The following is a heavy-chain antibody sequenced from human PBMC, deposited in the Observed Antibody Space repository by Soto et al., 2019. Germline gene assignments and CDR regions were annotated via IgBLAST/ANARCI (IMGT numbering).Heavy chain of an antibody. CDR3: ARGGSGWKALNWFDP. V-gene: IGHV4-31*11. CDR2: NNNRADT. D-gene: IGHD6-19*01. CDR1: GASIDNNGYS. Sequence: LALTCAGSGASIDNNGYSWTWIRQHPGKGLEWIGTNNNRADTYYNPSLKSRLTISLDTSQNHFSLRLNAVTAADTAIYYCARGGSGWKALNWFDPWGQGIMVTVSS. J-gene: IGHJ5*02.